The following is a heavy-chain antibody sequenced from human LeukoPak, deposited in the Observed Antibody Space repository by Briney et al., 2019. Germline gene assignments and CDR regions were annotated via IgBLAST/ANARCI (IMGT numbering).Heavy chain of an antibody. J-gene: IGHJ5*02. V-gene: IGHV1-18*01. D-gene: IGHD3-10*01. CDR2: INPYNGNR. CDR1: GYAFTTYG. Sequence: ASVKVSCKASGYAFTTYGITWVRQAPGQGLEWLGWINPYNGNRKYAQKFQGRVTLTTDTSTTTAYMELRSLISDDTAVYYCAREKFGWFDPWGQGTLVTVSS. CDR3: AREKFGWFDP.